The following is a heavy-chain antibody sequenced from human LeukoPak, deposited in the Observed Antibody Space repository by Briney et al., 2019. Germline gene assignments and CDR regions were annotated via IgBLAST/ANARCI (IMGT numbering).Heavy chain of an antibody. V-gene: IGHV1-69*05. CDR1: GYTFTNYD. CDR2: IIPIFGTA. Sequence: SVKVSCKASGYTFTNYDINWVRQATGQGLEWMGGIIPIFGTANYAQKFQGRVTITTDESTSTAYMELSSLRSEDTAVYYCARDDNGFDYWGQGTLVTVSS. J-gene: IGHJ4*02. D-gene: IGHD4/OR15-4a*01. CDR3: ARDDNGFDY.